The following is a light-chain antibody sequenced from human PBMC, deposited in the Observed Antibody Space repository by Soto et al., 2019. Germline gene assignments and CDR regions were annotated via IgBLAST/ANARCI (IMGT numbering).Light chain of an antibody. Sequence: QSVLTQPPSVSGAPGQRVTISCTGSSSNIGAGYDVHWYQQLPGTAPKLLIYGNSNRPSGVPDRFSGSKSGTSASLAITGLQAEDEADYYCTSFTTSSIWVLGGGTK. CDR1: SSNIGAGYD. V-gene: IGLV1-40*01. J-gene: IGLJ3*02. CDR2: GNS. CDR3: TSFTTSSIWV.